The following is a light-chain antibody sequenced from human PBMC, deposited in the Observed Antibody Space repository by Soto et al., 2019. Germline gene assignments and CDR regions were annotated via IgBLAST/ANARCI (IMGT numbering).Light chain of an antibody. CDR3: SSYTYSSTPYV. Sequence: QSALTQPASVSGSPGQSITISCTGTSSDVGGYNYVSWYQHHPGKAPKLMIYEVSNRPSGVSNRFSGSKSGNTASLTISGLQAEDEADYYCSSYTYSSTPYVFGTGTNSPS. CDR1: SSDVGGYNY. CDR2: EVS. J-gene: IGLJ1*01. V-gene: IGLV2-14*01.